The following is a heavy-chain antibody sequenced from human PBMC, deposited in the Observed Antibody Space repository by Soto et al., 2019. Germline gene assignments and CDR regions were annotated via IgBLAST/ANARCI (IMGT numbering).Heavy chain of an antibody. V-gene: IGHV3-30-3*01. Sequence: GGSLRLSCAASGFTFSSYAMHWARQAPGKGLEWVAVISYDGSNKYYADSVKGRFTISRDNSKNTLYLQMNSLGAEDTAVYYCARDLGINYSNYVGYYYYGMDVWGQGTTVTVSS. CDR2: ISYDGSNK. J-gene: IGHJ6*02. CDR1: GFTFSSYA. CDR3: ARDLGINYSNYVGYYYYGMDV. D-gene: IGHD4-4*01.